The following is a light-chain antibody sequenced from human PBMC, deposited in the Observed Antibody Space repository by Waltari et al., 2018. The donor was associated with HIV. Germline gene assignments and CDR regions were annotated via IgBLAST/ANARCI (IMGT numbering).Light chain of an antibody. CDR3: SSYTSSSTLV. CDR2: EVS. Sequence: QSALTQPASVSGSPGQSITISCTGTSNDFGSYNYVSWYQQHPGKAPKLMIYEVSHRPSGVSNRFSGSKSGNTASLTISGLQAEDEADYYCSSYTSSSTLVFGGGTKLTVL. V-gene: IGLV2-14*01. J-gene: IGLJ3*02. CDR1: SNDFGSYNY.